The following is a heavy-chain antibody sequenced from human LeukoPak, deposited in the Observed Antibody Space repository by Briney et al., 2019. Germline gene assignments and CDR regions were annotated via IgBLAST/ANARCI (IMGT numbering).Heavy chain of an antibody. D-gene: IGHD3-10*01. CDR1: GGTFSSYA. Sequence: SVKVSCKASGGTFSSYAISWVRQAPGQGLEWMGGIIPIFGTANYAQKFQGRVTITADESTSTAYMELSSLRSEDTAAYYCARGRTNYYGSGSYRKGFDYWGQGTLVTVSS. J-gene: IGHJ4*02. CDR2: IIPIFGTA. V-gene: IGHV1-69*13. CDR3: ARGRTNYYGSGSYRKGFDY.